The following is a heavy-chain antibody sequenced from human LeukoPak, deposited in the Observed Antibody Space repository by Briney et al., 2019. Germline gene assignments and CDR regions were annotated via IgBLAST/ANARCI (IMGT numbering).Heavy chain of an antibody. V-gene: IGHV1-18*01. CDR3: ARGPGSGSGDSYYYYYYYMDV. J-gene: IGHJ6*03. D-gene: IGHD3-10*01. CDR2: ISAYNGNT. Sequence: GASVKVSCKASGYTFANYGISWVRQAPGQGLEWVGWISAYNGNTNYAQKFQGRVTITADESTSTAYMELSSLRSEDTAVYYCARGPGSGSGDSYYYYYYYMDVWGKGTTVTISS. CDR1: GYTFANYG.